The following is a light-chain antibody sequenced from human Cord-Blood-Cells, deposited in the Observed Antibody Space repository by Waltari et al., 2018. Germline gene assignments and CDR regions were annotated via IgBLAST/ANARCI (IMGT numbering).Light chain of an antibody. CDR3: SSYTSSSTVV. J-gene: IGLJ2*01. V-gene: IGLV2-14*01. Sequence: QSALTQPASVPGSPGLSITISCTGNSSAVGGSNYVSWYQQHPGKAPKLMIYDVSSRPSGVSNRFSGSKSGNTASLTISGLQAEDEADYYCSSYTSSSTVVFGGGTKLTVL. CDR1: SSAVGGSNY. CDR2: DVS.